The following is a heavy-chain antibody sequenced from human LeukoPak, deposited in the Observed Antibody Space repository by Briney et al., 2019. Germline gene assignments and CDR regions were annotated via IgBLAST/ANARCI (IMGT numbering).Heavy chain of an antibody. J-gene: IGHJ4*02. CDR2: ISYDGSKK. D-gene: IGHD6-13*01. V-gene: IGHV3-30*18. Sequence: GGSLRLSCAASGFTFSRSGMHWVRQAPGKGLGWVTVISYDGSKKDYADSVKGRFTISRDNSKNTLYLQMNSLRAEDTAVYYCAKDKSSTWGFDYWGQGTLVTVSS. CDR1: GFTFSRSG. CDR3: AKDKSSTWGFDY.